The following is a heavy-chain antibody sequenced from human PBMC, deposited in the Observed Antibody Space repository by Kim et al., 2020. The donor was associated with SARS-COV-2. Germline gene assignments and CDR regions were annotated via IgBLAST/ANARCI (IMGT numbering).Heavy chain of an antibody. J-gene: IGHJ6*02. V-gene: IGHV3-74*01. CDR2: VYTDGSEI. CDR1: GFTFSSYW. Sequence: GGSLRLSCVASGFTFSSYWMHWVRQAPGKGLVWVSRVYTDGSEIRYADSVQGRFTISRDNSKNTLYLQMDSLRVEDTAVYYCAADRVYYGLDVWGQGTTVTVSS. CDR3: AADRVYYGLDV.